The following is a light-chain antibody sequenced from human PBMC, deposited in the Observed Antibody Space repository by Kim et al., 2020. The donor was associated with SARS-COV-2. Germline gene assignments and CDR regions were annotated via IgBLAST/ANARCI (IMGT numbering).Light chain of an antibody. CDR1: QGIRND. Sequence: SASVGDRVTITCRASQGIRNDLGWYQQKPGKAPKLLIYAASSLQSGVPSRVSGSGSGTDFTLTISSLQPEDFATYYCLQDYNYPYSFGQGTKLEI. J-gene: IGKJ2*03. CDR3: LQDYNYPYS. V-gene: IGKV1-6*01. CDR2: AAS.